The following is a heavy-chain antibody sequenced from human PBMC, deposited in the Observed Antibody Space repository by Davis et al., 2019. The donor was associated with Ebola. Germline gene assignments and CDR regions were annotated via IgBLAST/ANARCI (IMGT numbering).Heavy chain of an antibody. J-gene: IGHJ4*02. CDR3: ARSVYSSSWQDY. CDR2: FYPGDSDI. D-gene: IGHD6-13*01. V-gene: IGHV5-51*01. Sequence: GESLKISCKGSGYSFTAYWIGWVRQMPGKGLEWMGMFYPGDSDIRYSPSFQGQVTISADKSISTAYLQWSSLKASDTAMYYCARSVYSSSWQDYWGQGTLVTVSS. CDR1: GYSFTAYW.